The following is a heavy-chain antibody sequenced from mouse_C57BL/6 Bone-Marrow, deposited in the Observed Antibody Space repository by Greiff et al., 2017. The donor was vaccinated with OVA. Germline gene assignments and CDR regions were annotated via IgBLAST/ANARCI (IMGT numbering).Heavy chain of an antibody. CDR2: IDPSDSYT. CDR3: ARRLDYDDLFEV. D-gene: IGHD2-4*01. CDR1: GYTFTSYW. Sequence: QVQLQQPGAELVKPGASVKLSCKASGYTFTSYWMQWVKQRPGQGLEWIGEIDPSDSYTNYNQKFKGKATLTVDTSSSTAYMQLSSLTSEDSAVYYCARRLDYDDLFEVWGTGTTVTVSS. J-gene: IGHJ1*03. V-gene: IGHV1-50*01.